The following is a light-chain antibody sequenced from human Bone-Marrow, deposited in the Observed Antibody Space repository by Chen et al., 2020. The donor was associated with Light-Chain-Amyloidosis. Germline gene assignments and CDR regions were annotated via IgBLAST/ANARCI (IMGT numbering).Light chain of an antibody. J-gene: IGLJ1*01. CDR2: DVS. CDR3: SSDTPRTTLYV. CDR1: RSDSGGYQY. V-gene: IGLV2-14*03. Sequence: QSALTQPASVSGSPGQPITIACTGTRSDSGGYQYVSWYQQHPGDAPKLVVYDVSRRPSGVSNRCSGSKSGNTASLTISGLQAEDEADYYCSSDTPRTTLYVFGAGTKVTVL.